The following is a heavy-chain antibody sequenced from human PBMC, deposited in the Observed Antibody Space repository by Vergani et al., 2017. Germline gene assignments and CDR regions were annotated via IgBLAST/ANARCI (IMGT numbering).Heavy chain of an antibody. V-gene: IGHV1-8*01. J-gene: IGHJ6*03. CDR2: MNPNSGTT. CDR1: GYSFSSYD. Sequence: QVQLVQSGAEVKKPGASVKVSCRASGYSFSSYDISWVRQATGQGLEWMGWMNPNSGTTGYAQKFQDRVTKNRSTSINTAYMELSRLSSEDAAGYYYARITDYPADYVWSDCNRGALDVLGTGTPV. D-gene: IGHD3-10*02. CDR3: ARITDYPADYVWSDCNRGALDV.